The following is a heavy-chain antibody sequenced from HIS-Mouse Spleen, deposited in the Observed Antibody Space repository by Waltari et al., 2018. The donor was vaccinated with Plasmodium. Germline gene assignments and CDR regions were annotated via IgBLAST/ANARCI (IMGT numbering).Heavy chain of an antibody. J-gene: IGHJ2*01. CDR3: ASSWYWYFDL. CDR2: IKQDGSEK. D-gene: IGHD6-13*01. Sequence: EVQLVDSGGGLVQPGGSLTLACAASVSTFSSYWMSWVRQAPGKGLEWVANIKQDGSEKYYVDSVKGRFTISRDNAKNSLYLQMNSLRAEDTAVYYCASSWYWYFDLWGRGTLVTVSS. V-gene: IGHV3-7*01. CDR1: VSTFSSYW.